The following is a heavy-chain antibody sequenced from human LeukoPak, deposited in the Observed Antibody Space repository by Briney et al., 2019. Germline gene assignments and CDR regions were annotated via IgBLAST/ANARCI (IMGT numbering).Heavy chain of an antibody. V-gene: IGHV4-4*07. CDR2: IYTSGST. J-gene: IGHJ4*02. D-gene: IGHD3-22*01. CDR3: ARDRYYYDSSGYYIFDY. Sequence: PSETLSLTCTVSGCSLRNYHWSWIRQPAGKGLEWIGRIYTSGSTNYNPSLKSRVNMSVDTSKNQFSLTPSYVTAADTAVYYCARDRYYYDSSGYYIFDYWGQGTLVTVSS. CDR1: GCSLRNYH.